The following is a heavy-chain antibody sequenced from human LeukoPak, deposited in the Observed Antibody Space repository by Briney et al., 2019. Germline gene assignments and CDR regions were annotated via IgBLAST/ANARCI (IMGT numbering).Heavy chain of an antibody. CDR3: ARDLGWIDY. CDR2: IYYSGST. J-gene: IGHJ4*02. V-gene: IGHV4-39*07. CDR1: GGSISSSSYY. Sequence: SETLSLTCTVSGGSISSSSYYCGWIRQPPGKGLEWIGSIYYSGSTYYNPSLKSRVTISVDTSKNQFSLKLSSVTAADTAVYYCARDLGWIDYWGQGTLVTVSS. D-gene: IGHD2-15*01.